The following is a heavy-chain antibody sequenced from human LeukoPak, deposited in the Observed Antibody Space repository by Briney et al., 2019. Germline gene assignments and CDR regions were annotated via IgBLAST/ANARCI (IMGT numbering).Heavy chain of an antibody. D-gene: IGHD5-12*01. CDR2: VSTGGAAT. J-gene: IGHJ4*02. CDR3: AKDRSGFYSVDY. CDR1: GFTFSSFS. V-gene: IGHV3-23*01. Sequence: GGSLRLSCAASGFTFSSFSMNWVRQAPGKGLEWVSTVSTGGAATYYADSVKGRFTLSGDKSKTTLYLQMNSLRAEDTAVYYCAKDRSGFYSVDYWGQGTLVTVSS.